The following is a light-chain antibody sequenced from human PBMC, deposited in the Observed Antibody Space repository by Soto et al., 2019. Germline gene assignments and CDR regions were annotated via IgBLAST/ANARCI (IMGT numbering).Light chain of an antibody. J-gene: IGKJ5*01. CDR2: GAS. CDR3: QQRDNWPLIT. CDR1: QSVGSN. Sequence: EIVTTQSPATKCASPGPSATLSCRSSQSVGSNLAWYQYKPGQAPRLLIYGASIRATGVPARFSGSGSGTAFTLTITSLQSEDFALYYCQQRDNWPLITFGQGTRLEIK. V-gene: IGKV3-15*01.